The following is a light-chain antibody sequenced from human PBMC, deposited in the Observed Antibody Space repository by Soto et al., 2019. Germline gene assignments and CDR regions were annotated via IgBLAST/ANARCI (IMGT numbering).Light chain of an antibody. CDR2: DVS. CDR3: QQYDSRPNT. CDR1: QDITLY. J-gene: IGKJ2*01. V-gene: IGKV1-33*01. Sequence: DIQMTQSPSSLSASVGDRVTITCQASQDITLYLNWHQHKAGKAPNLLIHDVSTLETGVPARFSGRGSGTIFTLTIINLQPEDVATYYCQQYDSRPNTFGQGTKVEIK.